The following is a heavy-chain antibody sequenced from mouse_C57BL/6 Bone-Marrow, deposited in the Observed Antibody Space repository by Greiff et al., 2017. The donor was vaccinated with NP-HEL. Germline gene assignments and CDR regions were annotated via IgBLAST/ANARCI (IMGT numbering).Heavy chain of an antibody. D-gene: IGHD2-4*01. CDR1: GFTFSNYW. CDR2: IRLKSDNYAT. Sequence: EVQLQESGGGLVQPGGSMKLSCVASGFTFSNYWMNWVRQSPEKGLEWVAQIRLKSDNYATHYAESVKGRFTISRDDSKSSVYLQMNNLRAEDTGIYYCTGLGLRRAMDYWGQGTSVTVSS. CDR3: TGLGLRRAMDY. V-gene: IGHV6-3*01. J-gene: IGHJ4*01.